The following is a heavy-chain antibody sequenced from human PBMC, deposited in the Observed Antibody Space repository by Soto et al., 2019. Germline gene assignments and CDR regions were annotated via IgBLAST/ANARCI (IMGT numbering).Heavy chain of an antibody. CDR3: AHQTARLLEWYSGLYGMDV. CDR1: GFSLSTSGVG. D-gene: IGHD3-3*01. J-gene: IGHJ6*02. CDR2: IYWDDDK. V-gene: IGHV2-5*02. Sequence: QITLKESGPTLVKPTQTLTLTSTFSGFSLSTSGVGVGWIRQPPGKALEWLALIYWDDDKRYSPSLKSRLTITMHTFKNQVVLTMTNMDPVDTATYYCAHQTARLLEWYSGLYGMDVWGQVNTVTVSS.